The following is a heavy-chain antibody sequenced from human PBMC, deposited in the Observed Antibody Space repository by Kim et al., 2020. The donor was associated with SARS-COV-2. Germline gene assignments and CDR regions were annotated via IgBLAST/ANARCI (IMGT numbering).Heavy chain of an antibody. CDR1: GYTFTSYY. CDR2: INPSGGST. Sequence: ASVKVSCKASGYTFTSYYMHWVRQAPGQGLEWMGIINPSGGSTSYAQKFQGRVTMTRDTSTSTVYMELSSLRSEDTAVYYCARALSGYDYLDAFDIWGQGTMVTVSS. D-gene: IGHD5-12*01. CDR3: ARALSGYDYLDAFDI. J-gene: IGHJ3*02. V-gene: IGHV1-46*01.